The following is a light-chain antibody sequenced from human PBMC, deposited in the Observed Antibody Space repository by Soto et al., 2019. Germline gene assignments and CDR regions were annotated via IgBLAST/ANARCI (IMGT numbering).Light chain of an antibody. CDR2: GAS. CDR1: QSVSSTL. V-gene: IGKV3-20*01. Sequence: EIVLTQSPVALSLSPGERATLSCRASQSVSSTLLTWYQQKPGQAPRLLIYGASSRATGIPDRFSGSGSGTDFTLTISRLEPEDFVVYYCQKYGSSPLNFGGGTKVDIK. J-gene: IGKJ4*01. CDR3: QKYGSSPLN.